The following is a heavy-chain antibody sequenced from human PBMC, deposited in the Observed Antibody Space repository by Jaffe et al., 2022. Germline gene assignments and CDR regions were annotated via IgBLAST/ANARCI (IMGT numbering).Heavy chain of an antibody. CDR1: GFTFSSYW. CDR2: IKQDGSEK. Sequence: EVQLVESGGGLVQPGGSLRLSCAASGFTFSSYWMSWVRQAPGKGLEWVANIKQDGSEKYYVDSVKGRFTISRDNAKNSLYLQMNSLRAEDTAVYYCASASFRIHLGELSLRGDDYWGQGTLVTVSS. V-gene: IGHV3-7*01. CDR3: ASASFRIHLGELSLRGDDY. D-gene: IGHD3-16*02. J-gene: IGHJ4*02.